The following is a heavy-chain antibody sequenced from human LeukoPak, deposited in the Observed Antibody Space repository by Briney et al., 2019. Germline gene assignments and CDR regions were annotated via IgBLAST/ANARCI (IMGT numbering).Heavy chain of an antibody. J-gene: IGHJ6*03. V-gene: IGHV1-8*01. CDR1: GYTFTSYD. CDR3: ARGPWGGATAYYYYYMDV. CDR2: MNPNSGNT. Sequence: KPGASVKLSCKVSGYTFTSYDINWVRQATGQGLEWMGWMNPNSGNTGYTQKFQGRVTMTRNTSISTAYMELSSLRSEDTAVYYCARGPWGGATAYYYYYMDVWGKGTTVTVSS. D-gene: IGHD1-26*01.